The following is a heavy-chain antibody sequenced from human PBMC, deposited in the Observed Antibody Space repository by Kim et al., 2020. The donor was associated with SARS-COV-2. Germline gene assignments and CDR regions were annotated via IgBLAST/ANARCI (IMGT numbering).Heavy chain of an antibody. Sequence: SETLSLTCTVSGGSISSGGYYWSWIRQHPGKGLEWIGYIYYSGSTYYNPSLKSRVTISVDTSKNQFSLKLSSVTAADTAVYYCARVGIVGADFDYWGQGTLVTVS. D-gene: IGHD1-26*01. CDR2: IYYSGST. V-gene: IGHV4-31*03. CDR1: GGSISSGGYY. J-gene: IGHJ4*02. CDR3: ARVGIVGADFDY.